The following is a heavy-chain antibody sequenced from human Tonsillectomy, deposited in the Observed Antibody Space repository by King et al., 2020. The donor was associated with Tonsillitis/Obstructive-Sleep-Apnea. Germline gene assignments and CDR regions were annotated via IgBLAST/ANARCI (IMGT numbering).Heavy chain of an antibody. Sequence: VQLVESGGGLVQPGGSLRLSCAASGFTFSSYAMSWVRQAPGKGLEWVSAISGSGGSTYYADSVKGRFTISRDNSTNTLYLQMNSLRAEDTAVYYCAKDRLVVVPAAICMDVWGKGTTVTVSS. V-gene: IGHV3-23*04. CDR3: AKDRLVVVPAAICMDV. J-gene: IGHJ6*03. CDR2: ISGSGGST. CDR1: GFTFSSYA. D-gene: IGHD2-2*02.